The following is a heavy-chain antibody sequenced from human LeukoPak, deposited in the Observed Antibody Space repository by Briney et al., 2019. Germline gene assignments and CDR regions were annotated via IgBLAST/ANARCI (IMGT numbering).Heavy chain of an antibody. CDR3: ASRPLLRFWSGYSHGRIFDY. V-gene: IGHV1-8*01. CDR1: GYTFTSYD. D-gene: IGHD3-3*01. J-gene: IGHJ4*02. CDR2: MNPNSGNT. Sequence: ASVKVSCKASGYTFTSYDINWVRQATGQGLEWMGWMNPNSGNTGYAQKFQGRVTMTRNTSISTAYMELSSLRSEDTAVYYCASRPLLRFWSGYSHGRIFDYWGQGTLVTVSS.